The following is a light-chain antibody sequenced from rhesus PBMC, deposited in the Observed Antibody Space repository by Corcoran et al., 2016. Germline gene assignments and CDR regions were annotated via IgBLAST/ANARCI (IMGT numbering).Light chain of an antibody. CDR2: GAS. J-gene: IGKJ4*01. CDR3: QQYSNALT. V-gene: IGKV3-42*03. Sequence: EIVMTQSPATLSLSPGERATLSCRASQSVSSSLAWYQQKPGQAPRLLIYGASSRATGNPDRFSGRGSGTEFTLTISSLEPEDFAVYYCQQYSNALTFGGGTKVEIK. CDR1: QSVSSS.